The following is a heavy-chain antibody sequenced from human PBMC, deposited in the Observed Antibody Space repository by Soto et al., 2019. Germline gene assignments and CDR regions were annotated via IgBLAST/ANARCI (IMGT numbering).Heavy chain of an antibody. V-gene: IGHV1-69*12. J-gene: IGHJ4*02. CDR1: GDTFTIFA. D-gene: IGHD5-12*01. CDR2: IIPTIGTT. CDR3: ARDLGSGYDPGDY. Sequence: QVQLVQSGAEVKKPGSSEKVSCKASGDTFTIFAISWVRQAPGQGLEWMGGIIPTIGTTNYAQRFQGRITITGDESTGTAYMALSSLKSEDTAVYYCARDLGSGYDPGDYWGQGTLVTVSS.